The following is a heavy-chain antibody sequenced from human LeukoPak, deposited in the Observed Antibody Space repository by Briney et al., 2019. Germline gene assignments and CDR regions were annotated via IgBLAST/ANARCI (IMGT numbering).Heavy chain of an antibody. Sequence: GASVKVSCKASGYTFTSHYMHWERQAPGQGLEWMGIINPSGGSTSYAQKFQGRVTMTRDMSTNTVYMELSSLRSEDTAVYYCARDPPYYYDTKDYMDVWGKGTTVTVSS. CDR3: ARDPPYYYDTKDYMDV. CDR1: GYTFTSHY. CDR2: INPSGGST. V-gene: IGHV1-46*01. J-gene: IGHJ6*03. D-gene: IGHD3-22*01.